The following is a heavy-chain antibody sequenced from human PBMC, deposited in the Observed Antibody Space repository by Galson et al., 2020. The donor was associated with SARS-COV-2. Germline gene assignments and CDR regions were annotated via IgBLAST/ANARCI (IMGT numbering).Heavy chain of an antibody. Sequence: GGSLRLSCVASGFTFSRYGMSWVRQAPGQGLDWVATTSATTYYAASVRRRFNISRDDSKNTLYLQMNGLSDDATAVYYCAKDFVRGIGYMDVWGPGTTVTVSS. V-gene: IGHV3-23*01. D-gene: IGHD3-10*02. CDR1: GFTFSRYG. J-gene: IGHJ6*03. CDR2: TSATT. CDR3: AKDFVRGIGYMDV.